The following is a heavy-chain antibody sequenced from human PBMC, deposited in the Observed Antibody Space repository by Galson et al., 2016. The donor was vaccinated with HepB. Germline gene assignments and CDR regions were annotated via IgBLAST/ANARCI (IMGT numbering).Heavy chain of an antibody. Sequence: SLRLSCAASGFTFSSFAMNWVRQAPGKGLQWVSAVRGSGDSTYYAGSVKGRFTISRDNSKNTLFLQMNSLRADDTAAYFCAKGLGVEAGDGSDMWGQGTMVTVSS. CDR1: GFTFSSFA. CDR3: AKGLGVEAGDGSDM. D-gene: IGHD2-15*01. CDR2: VRGSGDST. J-gene: IGHJ3*02. V-gene: IGHV3-23*01.